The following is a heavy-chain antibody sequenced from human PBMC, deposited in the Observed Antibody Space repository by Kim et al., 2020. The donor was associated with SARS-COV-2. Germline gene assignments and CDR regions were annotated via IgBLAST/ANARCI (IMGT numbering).Heavy chain of an antibody. V-gene: IGHV3-23*01. J-gene: IGHJ4*02. CDR1: GFTFSSYA. D-gene: IGHD3-10*01. CDR2: ISGSGGST. CDR3: AKDSGHYYGSGSYYNLDY. Sequence: GGSLRLSCAASGFTFSSYAMSWVRQAPGKGLEWVSAISGSGGSTYYADSVKGRFTISRDNSKNTLYLQMNSLRAEDTAVYYCAKDSGHYYGSGSYYNLDYWGQGTLVTVSS.